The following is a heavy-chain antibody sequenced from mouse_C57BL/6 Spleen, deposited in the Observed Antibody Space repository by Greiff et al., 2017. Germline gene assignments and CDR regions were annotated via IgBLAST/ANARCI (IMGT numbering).Heavy chain of an antibody. CDR3: ARYDTTVVAPFDS. J-gene: IGHJ2*01. D-gene: IGHD1-1*01. V-gene: IGHV1-81*01. Sequence: VQLQESGAELARPGASVKLSCKASGYTFTSYGISWVKQKTGQGLEWIGEIYPRSGNTYYNEKFKGKATLTADKSSSTAYMELRSLTSEDSAVYFCARYDTTVVAPFDSWGQGTTLTVSS. CDR1: GYTFTSYG. CDR2: IYPRSGNT.